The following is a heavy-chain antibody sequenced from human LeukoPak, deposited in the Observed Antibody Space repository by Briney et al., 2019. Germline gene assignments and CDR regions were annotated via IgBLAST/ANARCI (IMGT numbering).Heavy chain of an antibody. V-gene: IGHV4-39*01. J-gene: IGHJ3*01. CDR3: ARPLRLGEYRGSFDL. CDR2: INYSGSI. Sequence: PSETLSLTCTVSGGSLIGSRYHWGWIRQPPGKGLEWIGSINYSGSISYSGRRVTISLDTSKNQISLKLSSVTAADTAVYYCARPLRLGEYRGSFDLWGQGTMVTVSS. CDR1: GGSLIGSRYH. D-gene: IGHD3-16*01.